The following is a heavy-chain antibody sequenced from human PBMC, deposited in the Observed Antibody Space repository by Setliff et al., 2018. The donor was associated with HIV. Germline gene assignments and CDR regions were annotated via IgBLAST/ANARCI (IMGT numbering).Heavy chain of an antibody. CDR3: GRLETGPATSAYGPFNS. CDR1: DASISTSNFL. Sequence: SETLSLTCTVSDASISTSNFLWGWIRQSPEKGLEWIGSSYYSSRTYYNPSLKNRVTISADTSKNHLSLKLTSLTAADTAVYYCGRLETGPATSAYGPFNSWGQGKMVTVSS. J-gene: IGHJ4*02. CDR2: SYYSSRT. V-gene: IGHV4-39*02. D-gene: IGHD4-17*01.